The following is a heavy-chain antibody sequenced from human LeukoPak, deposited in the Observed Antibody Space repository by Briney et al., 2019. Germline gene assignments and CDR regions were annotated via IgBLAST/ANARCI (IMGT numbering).Heavy chain of an antibody. D-gene: IGHD3-22*01. CDR1: GFTFSSYG. Sequence: GGSLRLSCAASGFTFSSYGMSWVRQAPGKGLEWVSAISGSGGSTYYADSVKGRFTISRDSSKNTLYLQMNSLRAEDTAVYYCAKDLDSSGYYYVGAFDIWGQGTMVTVSS. CDR2: ISGSGGST. CDR3: AKDLDSSGYYYVGAFDI. V-gene: IGHV3-23*01. J-gene: IGHJ3*02.